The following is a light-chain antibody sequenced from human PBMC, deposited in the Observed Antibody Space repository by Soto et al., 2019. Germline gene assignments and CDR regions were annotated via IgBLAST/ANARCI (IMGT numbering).Light chain of an antibody. CDR1: QSVSRS. CDR2: DAS. V-gene: IGKV3-11*01. Sequence: EIVLTQSPATLSLSPGDRAVLSCRASQSVSRSLTWYQHNPGQAPRLLIYDASTRATGIPRRFSGSGSGTDFTLTIRSLEPEDFAVYYCQQRSNRFGGGTKVDIK. CDR3: QQRSNR. J-gene: IGKJ4*01.